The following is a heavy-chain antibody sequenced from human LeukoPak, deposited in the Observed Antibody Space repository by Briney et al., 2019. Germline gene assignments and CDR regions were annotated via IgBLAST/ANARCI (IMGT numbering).Heavy chain of an antibody. V-gene: IGHV4-4*07. D-gene: IGHD2-2*01. CDR3: AREDSAAYCTSANCLGFDY. CDR1: GASIINYH. CDR2: IHGRGAT. J-gene: IGHJ4*02. Sequence: PSETLSLTCTVSGASIINYHWSWIRQSAGKGLEWIGRIHGRGATDYSPSLRSRVSISLDKSKSRFSLKLSSVTAADTAIYSCAREDSAAYCTSANCLGFDYWGQGSLVIVSP.